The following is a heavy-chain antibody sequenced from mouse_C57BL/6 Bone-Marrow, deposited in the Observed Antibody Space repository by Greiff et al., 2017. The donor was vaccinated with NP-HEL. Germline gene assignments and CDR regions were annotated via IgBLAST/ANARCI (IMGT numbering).Heavy chain of an antibody. V-gene: IGHV1-39*01. Sequence: RVESGASVKISCKASGYSFTDYNMNWVKQSNGKSLEWIGVINPNYGTTSYNQKFKGKATLTVDQSSSTAYMQLNSLTSEDSAVYYCARGGYGFAYWGQGTLVTVSA. CDR1: GYSFTDYN. J-gene: IGHJ3*01. CDR3: ARGGYGFAY. D-gene: IGHD2-2*01. CDR2: INPNYGTT.